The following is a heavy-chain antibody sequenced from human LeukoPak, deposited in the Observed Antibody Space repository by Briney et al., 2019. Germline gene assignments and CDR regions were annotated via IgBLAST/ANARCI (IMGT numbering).Heavy chain of an antibody. CDR2: ISYDGSNK. Sequence: AGGSLRLSCAASGFTFSSYAMHWVRQAPGKGLEWVAVISYDGSNKYYADSVKGRFTNSRDNSKNTLYLQMNSLRAEDTAVYYCAREKTAAGLDYWGQGTLVTVSS. CDR1: GFTFSSYA. D-gene: IGHD2-2*01. CDR3: AREKTAAGLDY. J-gene: IGHJ4*02. V-gene: IGHV3-30-3*01.